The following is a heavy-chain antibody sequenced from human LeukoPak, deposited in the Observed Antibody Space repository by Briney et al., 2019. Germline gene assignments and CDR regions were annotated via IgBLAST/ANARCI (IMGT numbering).Heavy chain of an antibody. CDR2: ISSSSSYT. Sequence: GGSLRLSCAASGFTFSSYWMHWVRQAPGKGLEWVSSISSSSSYTYYADSVKGRFTISRDNAKNSLYLQMNSLRAEDTAVYYCARGLYCSSTSCSTVGYYWGQGTLVTVSS. D-gene: IGHD2-2*01. CDR1: GFTFSSYW. CDR3: ARGLYCSSTSCSTVGYY. V-gene: IGHV3-21*01. J-gene: IGHJ4*02.